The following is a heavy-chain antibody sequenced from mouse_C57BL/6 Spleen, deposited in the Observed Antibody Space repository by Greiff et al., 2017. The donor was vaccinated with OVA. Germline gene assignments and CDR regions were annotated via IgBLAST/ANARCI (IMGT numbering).Heavy chain of an antibody. CDR3: ARRTIYYDYPSYAMDY. CDR2: ISNGGGST. D-gene: IGHD2-4*01. CDR1: GFTFSDYY. Sequence: EVQRVESGGGLVQPGGSLKLSCAASGFTFSDYYMYWVRQTPEKRLEWVAYISNGGGSTYYPDTVKGRFTISRDNAKNTLYLQMSRLKSEDTAMYYCARRTIYYDYPSYAMDYWGQGTSVTVSS. J-gene: IGHJ4*01. V-gene: IGHV5-12*01.